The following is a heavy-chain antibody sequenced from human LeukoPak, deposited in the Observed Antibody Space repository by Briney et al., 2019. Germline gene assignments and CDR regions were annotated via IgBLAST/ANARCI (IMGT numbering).Heavy chain of an antibody. CDR2: IYYSGRT. J-gene: IGHJ3*02. Sequence: SETLSLTCTVSGGSISSYYWSWIRQPPGKGLEWIGYIYYSGRTNYNPSLKSRVTISVDTSKNQLSLKLSSVTAADTAVYYCARDTRYLGAFDIWGQGTMVTVSS. CDR3: ARDTRYLGAFDI. V-gene: IGHV4-59*01. CDR1: GGSISSYY. D-gene: IGHD1-1*01.